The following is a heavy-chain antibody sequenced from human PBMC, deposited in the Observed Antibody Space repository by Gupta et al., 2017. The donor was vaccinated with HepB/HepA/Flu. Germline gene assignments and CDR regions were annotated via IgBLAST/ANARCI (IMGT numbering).Heavy chain of an antibody. D-gene: IGHD6-13*01. V-gene: IGHV3-21*01. CDR2: ITWNSVYI. J-gene: IGHJ4*02. CDR1: GFSSAPHS. CDR3: ARDTSGGAGIGFRGSDY. Sequence: EVQLVESGGGLVKPGGSLRLSCGASGFSSAPHSMTRVRQAPGKGLQWVASITWNSVYIYYADSVKGRFTISRDNARNSLYLQMNSLRAEDTAVYYCARDTSGGAGIGFRGSDYWGQGTLVTVSS.